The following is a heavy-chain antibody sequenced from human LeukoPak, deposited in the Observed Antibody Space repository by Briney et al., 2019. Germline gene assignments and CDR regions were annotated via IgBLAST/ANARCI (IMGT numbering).Heavy chain of an antibody. D-gene: IGHD3-10*01. CDR2: ISWNSGSI. V-gene: IGHV3-9*03. J-gene: IGHJ5*02. CDR3: AKGEYGSVHPNWFDP. CDR1: GFTFDDYA. Sequence: PGRSLRLSCAASGFTFDDYAMHWVRQAPGKGLEWVSGISWNSGSIGYADSVRGRFTISRDNAKNSLYLQMNSLRAEDMALYYCAKGEYGSVHPNWFDPWGQGTLVTVSS.